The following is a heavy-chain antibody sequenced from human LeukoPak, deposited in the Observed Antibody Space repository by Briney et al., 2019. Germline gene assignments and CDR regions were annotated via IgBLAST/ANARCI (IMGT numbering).Heavy chain of an antibody. J-gene: IGHJ4*02. CDR2: IIPIFGTA. D-gene: IGHD5-18*01. CDR1: GGTFSSYA. V-gene: IGHV1-69*06. CDR3: ARGRYSYGYDYDY. Sequence: GASVKVSCKASGGTFSSYAISWVRQAPGQGLEWMGGIIPIFGTANYAQKFQGRVTITADKSTSTAYMELSSLRSDDTAVYYCARGRYSYGYDYDYWGQGTLVTVSS.